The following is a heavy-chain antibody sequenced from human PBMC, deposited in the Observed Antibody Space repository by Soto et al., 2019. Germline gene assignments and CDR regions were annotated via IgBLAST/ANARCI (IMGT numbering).Heavy chain of an antibody. Sequence: ASVKVSCKASGGTFSSYTISWVRQAPGQGLEWMGRIIPILGIANYAQKFQGRVTITADKSTSTAYMELSSLRSEDTAVYYCAIGRRLKSEDYYYYYMDVWGKGTTVTVSS. CDR3: AIGRRLKSEDYYYYYMDV. V-gene: IGHV1-69*02. CDR1: GGTFSSYT. J-gene: IGHJ6*03. D-gene: IGHD5-12*01. CDR2: IIPILGIA.